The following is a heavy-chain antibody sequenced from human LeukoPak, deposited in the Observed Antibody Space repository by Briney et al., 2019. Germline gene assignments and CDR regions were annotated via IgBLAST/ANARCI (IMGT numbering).Heavy chain of an antibody. CDR1: GFTFSSYW. CDR2: INSDGSST. D-gene: IGHD6-13*01. J-gene: IGHJ5*02. V-gene: IGHV3-74*01. Sequence: GGSLRLSCAASGFTFSSYWMHWARQAPGMGLVWVSRINSDGSSTSYADSVKGRFTISRDNAKNTLYLQMNSLRAEDTAVYYCARAGSSSWYSNRFDPWGQGTPVTVSS. CDR3: ARAGSSSWYSNRFDP.